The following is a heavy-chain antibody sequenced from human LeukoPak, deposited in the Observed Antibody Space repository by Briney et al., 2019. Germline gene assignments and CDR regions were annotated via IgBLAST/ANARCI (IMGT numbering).Heavy chain of an antibody. D-gene: IGHD1-26*01. CDR2: IYYSGST. Sequence: SETLSLTCTVSGGSISSYYWSWIRQPPGKGLEWIGYIYYSGSTNYNPSLKSRVTISVDTSKNQFSLKLSSVTAADTAVYYCARGLRELLPEFWGQGTMVTVSS. V-gene: IGHV4-59*01. J-gene: IGHJ3*01. CDR1: GGSISSYY. CDR3: ARGLRELLPEF.